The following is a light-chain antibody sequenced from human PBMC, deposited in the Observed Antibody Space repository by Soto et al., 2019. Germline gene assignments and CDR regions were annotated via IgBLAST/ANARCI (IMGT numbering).Light chain of an antibody. CDR1: QNIDTS. Sequence: DIQMTQSPSSLSASVGARVTITCRASQNIDTSLHWYLQKPGQAPKLLIYSAYSLQSGVSPRFSGDGSGTDFTLTISSLQPEDFATYYCQQSYNFPRTFGQGTTV. V-gene: IGKV1-39*01. CDR3: QQSYNFPRT. J-gene: IGKJ1*01. CDR2: SAY.